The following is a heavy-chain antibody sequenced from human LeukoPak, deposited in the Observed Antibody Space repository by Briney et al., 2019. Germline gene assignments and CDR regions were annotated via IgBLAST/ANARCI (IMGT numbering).Heavy chain of an antibody. CDR3: ARQRWGSSFDY. V-gene: IGHV4-34*01. CDR1: GGSFSGYY. D-gene: IGHD6-13*01. J-gene: IGHJ4*02. Sequence: SETLSLTCAVYGGSFSGYYWSWIRQPPGKGLEWIGEINHSGSTYYNPSLKSRVTISVDTSKNQFSLKLSSVTAADTAVYYCARQRWGSSFDYWGQGTLVTVSS. CDR2: INHSGST.